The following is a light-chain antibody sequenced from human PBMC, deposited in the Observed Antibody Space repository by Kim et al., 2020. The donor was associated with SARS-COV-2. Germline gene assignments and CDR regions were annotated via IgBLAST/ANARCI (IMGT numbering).Light chain of an antibody. CDR2: EVS. V-gene: IGLV2-23*02. J-gene: IGLJ2*01. Sequence: QSIPISCTGTSSDVGNYDLVSWYQQHPGKAPKLMIYEVSKRPSGVSNRFSGSKSGNTASLTISGLQAEDEADYYCCSYAGSSTYVVFGGGTQLTVL. CDR3: CSYAGSSTYVV. CDR1: SSDVGNYDL.